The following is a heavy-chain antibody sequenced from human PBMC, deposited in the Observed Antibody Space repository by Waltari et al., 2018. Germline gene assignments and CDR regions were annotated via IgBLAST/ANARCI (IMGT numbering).Heavy chain of an antibody. CDR3: ARSSGYYDNYFDY. CDR1: GYSFTRFW. J-gene: IGHJ4*02. Sequence: EVQLVQSGAEVKKPGESLKISCKGSGYSFTRFWIDWVRQMPGKGLEWMGSIYPSASETRYSPSFQGQVTIPADKSISTASLQWSSLRASDTAMYYCARSSGYYDNYFDYWGQGALVTVSS. D-gene: IGHD3-22*01. V-gene: IGHV5-51*01. CDR2: IYPSASET.